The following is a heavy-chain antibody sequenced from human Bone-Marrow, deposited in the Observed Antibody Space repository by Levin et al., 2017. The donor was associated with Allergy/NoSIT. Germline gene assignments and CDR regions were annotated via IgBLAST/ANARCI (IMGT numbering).Heavy chain of an antibody. CDR3: AKDKDCSTTNCDHGMGV. J-gene: IGHJ6*02. CDR1: GFTFDDYA. CDR2: ISWNGGNI. Sequence: GGSLRLSCAASGFTFDDYAMYWVRQAPGKGLEWVSGISWNGGNIVYADSVKGRFTISRDNAKNSLYLQMNSLRVDDTALYYCAKDKDCSTTNCDHGMGVWGQGTTVTVSS. D-gene: IGHD2-2*01. V-gene: IGHV3-9*01.